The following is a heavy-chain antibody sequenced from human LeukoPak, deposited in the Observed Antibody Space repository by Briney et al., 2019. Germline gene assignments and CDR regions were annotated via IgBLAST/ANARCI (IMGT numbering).Heavy chain of an antibody. CDR1: GFTFSSYG. D-gene: IGHD4-11*01. J-gene: IGHJ5*02. CDR2: IRYDGSNK. CDR3: AKGGAPVGNYPPYNWFDP. Sequence: PGGSLRLSCAASGFTFSSYGMHWVRQAPGKGLEWVAFIRYDGSNKYYADSVKGRFTISRDNSKNTLYLQMNSLRAEDTAVYYRAKGGAPVGNYPPYNWFDPWGQGTLVTVSS. V-gene: IGHV3-30*02.